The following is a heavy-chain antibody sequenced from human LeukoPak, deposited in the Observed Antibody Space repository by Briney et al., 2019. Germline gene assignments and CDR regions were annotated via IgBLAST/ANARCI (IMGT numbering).Heavy chain of an antibody. CDR3: ARDKSDWSLDP. J-gene: IGHJ5*02. CDR2: ISSSSNYI. Sequence: GGSLRLSCAASGFTFSSYSMNWVRQAPGKGLEWVSSISSSSNYIYYADSVKGRFTISRDNAKNSLYLQMTSLRAEDTAFYYCARDKSDWSLDPWGQGTPVTVSS. CDR1: GFTFSSYS. V-gene: IGHV3-21*01. D-gene: IGHD3-9*01.